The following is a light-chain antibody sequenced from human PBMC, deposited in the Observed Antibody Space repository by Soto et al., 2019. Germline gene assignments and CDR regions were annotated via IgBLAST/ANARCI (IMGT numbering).Light chain of an antibody. CDR3: QQLNSYPYT. J-gene: IGKJ2*01. Sequence: IQLTQSPSSLSASVGDRVTITCRASQGISSYLAWYQQKPGKAPKLLIYAASTLQIGVPSRFSGGGSGTDFTLTTSSLQPEDFATYSCQQLNSYPYTFGQGTKLEIK. CDR1: QGISSY. V-gene: IGKV1-9*01. CDR2: AAS.